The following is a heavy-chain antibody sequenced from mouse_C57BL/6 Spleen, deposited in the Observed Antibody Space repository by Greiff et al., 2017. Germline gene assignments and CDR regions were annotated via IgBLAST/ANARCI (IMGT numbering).Heavy chain of an antibody. CDR3: ARSSRYWYIDV. CDR2: IYPNSGGT. J-gene: IGHJ1*03. Sequence: VQLQQPGAELVKPGASVKMSCKASGYTFTSYWMHWVKQRPGRGLEWIGRIYPNSGGTKYNEKFKSKATLTVDTPSNTAYMQLSSLTSEDSAVYDCARSSRYWYIDVRGTGTPVTVAS. CDR1: GYTFTSYW. V-gene: IGHV1-62-3*01.